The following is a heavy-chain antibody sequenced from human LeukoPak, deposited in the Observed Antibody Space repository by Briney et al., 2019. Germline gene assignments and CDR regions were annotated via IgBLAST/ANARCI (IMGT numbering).Heavy chain of an antibody. V-gene: IGHV3-23*01. CDR3: AKDVGSSWYIDWFDP. D-gene: IGHD6-13*01. J-gene: IGHJ5*02. CDR1: GFTFSSYA. Sequence: GGSLRLSCAASGFTFSSYAMSWVRQAPGKGLEWVSAISGSGGSTYYADSVKGRFTISRDNSKNTLYLQMNSLRAEDTAVYYCAKDVGSSWYIDWFDPWGQGTLVTVSS. CDR2: ISGSGGST.